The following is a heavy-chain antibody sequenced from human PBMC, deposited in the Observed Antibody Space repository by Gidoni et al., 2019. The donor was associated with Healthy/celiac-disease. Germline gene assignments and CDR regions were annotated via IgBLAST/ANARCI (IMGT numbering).Heavy chain of an antibody. CDR2: IKQDGSEK. Sequence: EVQLVESGGGLLQPGGSLRLSCAASGFTFSSYWMSWVRQAPGKGLEWVANIKQDGSEKYYVDSVKGRFTISRDNAKNSLYLQMNSLRAEDTAVYYCARDGDYGDYSPGDYWGHGTLVTVSS. CDR1: GFTFSSYW. CDR3: ARDGDYGDYSPGDY. V-gene: IGHV3-7*01. D-gene: IGHD4-17*01. J-gene: IGHJ4*01.